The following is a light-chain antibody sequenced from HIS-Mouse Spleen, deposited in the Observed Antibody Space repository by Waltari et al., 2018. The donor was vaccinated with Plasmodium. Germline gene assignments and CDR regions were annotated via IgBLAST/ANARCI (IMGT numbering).Light chain of an antibody. J-gene: IGLJ3*02. CDR2: EDS. CDR3: YSTDSSGNHRV. V-gene: IGLV3-10*01. Sequence: SYELTQPPSVSVSPGQTARITCSGDALPTNYAYWYQHKSGQAPVTVIYEDSKRPPGIPERFAGSSSGTMATLTISGAQVEDEADYYCYSTDSSGNHRVFGGGTKLTVL. CDR1: ALPTNY.